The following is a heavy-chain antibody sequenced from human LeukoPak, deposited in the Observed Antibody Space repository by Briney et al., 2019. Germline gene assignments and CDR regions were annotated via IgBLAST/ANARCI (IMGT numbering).Heavy chain of an antibody. CDR1: GGSISSSSYY. CDR2: IYYSGST. CDR3: ASDSRQLRFLEWLSGEFDY. D-gene: IGHD3-3*01. J-gene: IGHJ4*02. Sequence: SETLSLTCTVSGGSISSSSYYWGWIRQPPGKGLEWIGSIYYSGSTYYNPSRKSGVTISVDTSNNHFSLKLSSVTAADTAVYYCASDSRQLRFLEWLSGEFDYWGQGTLVTVSS. V-gene: IGHV4-39*07.